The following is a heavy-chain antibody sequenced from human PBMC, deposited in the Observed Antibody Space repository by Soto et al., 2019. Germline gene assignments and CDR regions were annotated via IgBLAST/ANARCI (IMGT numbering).Heavy chain of an antibody. Sequence: ASVKVSCKASGYTFTSYGISWVRQAPGQGLEWMGWISAYNGNTNYAQKLQGRVTMTTDTSTSTAYMELRSLRSDDTAVYYCARDLRYFDWFHGWFDPRGQGTLVTVSS. V-gene: IGHV1-18*01. J-gene: IGHJ5*02. CDR2: ISAYNGNT. D-gene: IGHD3-9*01. CDR3: ARDLRYFDWFHGWFDP. CDR1: GYTFTSYG.